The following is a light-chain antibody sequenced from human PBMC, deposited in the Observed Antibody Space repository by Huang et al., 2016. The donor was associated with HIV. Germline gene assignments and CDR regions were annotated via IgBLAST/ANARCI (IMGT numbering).Light chain of an antibody. CDR2: AAS. CDR1: QGVSSS. CDR3: QQRRNWPPYT. Sequence: EVVLTQSPATLSLSPGERATLSCRASQGVSSSFAWYQQKPGKAPRLLIYAASVRATGIPARFSGSASGTDFTLTISSLEPEDFAVYYCQQRRNWPPYTFGQGTKLEIK. J-gene: IGKJ2*01. V-gene: IGKV3-11*01.